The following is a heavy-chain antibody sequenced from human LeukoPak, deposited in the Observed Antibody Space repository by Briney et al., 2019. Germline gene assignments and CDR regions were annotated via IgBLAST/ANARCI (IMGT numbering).Heavy chain of an antibody. V-gene: IGHV1-8*01. CDR2: MNPNTGNA. CDR1: GNTFTNYD. J-gene: IGHJ3*02. CDR3: ARCTGGDCGGAFDI. Sequence: ASVTVSCKTSGNTFTNYDINWLRQAPGHGLEWMGWMNPNTGNADSAQKFQGRVTMTRNISISTAYMEPSSLRLEDTAVYYCARCTGGDCGGAFDIWGQGTMVTVSS. D-gene: IGHD2-21*02.